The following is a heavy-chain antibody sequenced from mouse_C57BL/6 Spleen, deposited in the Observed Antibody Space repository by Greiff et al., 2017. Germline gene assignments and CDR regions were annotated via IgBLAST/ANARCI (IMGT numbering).Heavy chain of an antibody. Sequence: QVQLKQPGAELVRPGSSVKLSCKASGYTFTSYWMHWVKQRPIQGLEWIGNIDPSDSEPHYNQKFKDKATLTVDKSSSPAYMQLSSLTSEDSAVYYCARDDYYGSSWYFDVWGTGTTVTVSS. CDR1: GYTFTSYW. CDR3: ARDDYYGSSWYFDV. J-gene: IGHJ1*03. V-gene: IGHV1-52*01. CDR2: IDPSDSEP. D-gene: IGHD1-1*01.